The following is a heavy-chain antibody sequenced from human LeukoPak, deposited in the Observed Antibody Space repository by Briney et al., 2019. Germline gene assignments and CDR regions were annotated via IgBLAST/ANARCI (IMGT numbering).Heavy chain of an antibody. V-gene: IGHV3-66*01. D-gene: IGHD1-26*01. CDR2: IYSGGST. CDR1: GFTVSSNY. CDR3: ASDLLGRGRYSHGPPQS. J-gene: IGHJ4*02. Sequence: SGGSLRLSCAASGFTVSSNYMSWVRQAPGKGLEWVSVIYSGGSTYYADSVKGRFSISRDNSKNTLYLQMNSLRAEDTAVYYCASDLLGRGRYSHGPPQSWGQGTLVTVSS.